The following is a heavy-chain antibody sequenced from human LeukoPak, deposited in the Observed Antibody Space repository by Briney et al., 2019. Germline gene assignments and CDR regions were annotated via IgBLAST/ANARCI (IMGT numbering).Heavy chain of an antibody. D-gene: IGHD3-3*01. J-gene: IGHJ4*02. CDR2: IDNDGSGT. V-gene: IGHV3-74*01. Sequence: GGSLRLSCAASGFTFSTYWMHWVRQTPGKGLVWVSRIDNDGSGTTYADSVKGRFTISRDNSKNTLYLQMNSLRAEDTAVYYCARSYYDFWSGQSPYYFDYWGQGTLVTVSS. CDR1: GFTFSTYW. CDR3: ARSYYDFWSGQSPYYFDY.